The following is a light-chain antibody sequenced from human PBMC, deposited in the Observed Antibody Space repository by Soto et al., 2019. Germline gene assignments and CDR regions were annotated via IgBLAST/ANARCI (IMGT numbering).Light chain of an antibody. CDR1: SSDVGSYNR. V-gene: IGLV2-18*02. CDR3: SSYTSSSTSYVV. Sequence: QSVLTQPPSVSGSPGQSVTISCTGTSSDVGSYNRVSWYQQPPGTAPKLMIYEVSNRPSGVPDRFSGSKSGNTASLTISGLPAEDEADYYCSSYTSSSTSYVVFGGGTKLTVL. CDR2: EVS. J-gene: IGLJ2*01.